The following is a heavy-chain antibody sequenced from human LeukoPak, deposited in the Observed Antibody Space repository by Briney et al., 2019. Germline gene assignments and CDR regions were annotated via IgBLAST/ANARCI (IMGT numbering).Heavy chain of an antibody. Sequence: PGGSLRLSCAASGFTFSGSAMHWVRQASGKGLEWVGRIRSKANSYATAYAASVKGRFTISRDDSKNTAYLQMNSLKTEDTAVYYCTRPMYYDSSGYYCFDCWGQGTLVTVSS. CDR1: GFTFSGSA. D-gene: IGHD3-22*01. CDR2: IRSKANSYAT. CDR3: TRPMYYDSSGYYCFDC. J-gene: IGHJ4*02. V-gene: IGHV3-73*01.